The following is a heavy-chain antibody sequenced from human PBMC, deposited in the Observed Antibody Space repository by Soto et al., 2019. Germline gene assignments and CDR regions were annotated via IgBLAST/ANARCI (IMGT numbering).Heavy chain of an antibody. J-gene: IGHJ6*02. CDR1: GYTFTSYG. CDR3: ASYHLNSYYYGMDV. CDR2: ISAYNGNT. Sequence: QVQLVQSGAAVKKPRASVKVSCKASGYTFTSYGFSWVRQAPGQGLEWMGWISAYNGNTNYAQKLQGRVTMTTDTSTSTAYMELRSLRSDDTAVYYCASYHLNSYYYGMDVWGQGTTVTVSS. V-gene: IGHV1-18*01.